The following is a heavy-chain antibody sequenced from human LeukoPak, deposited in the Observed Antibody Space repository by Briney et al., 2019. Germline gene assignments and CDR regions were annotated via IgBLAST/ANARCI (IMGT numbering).Heavy chain of an antibody. CDR3: ATYYDFWSGYYTWRGHAFDI. D-gene: IGHD3-3*01. CDR1: GFTFSSYS. Sequence: GGSLRLSCAASGFTFSSYSMNWVRQAPGKGLEWVSSISSSSSYIYYADSVKGRFTISRDNATNSLYLQMNSLRAEDTAVYYCATYYDFWSGYYTWRGHAFDIWGQGTMVTVSS. J-gene: IGHJ3*02. V-gene: IGHV3-21*01. CDR2: ISSSSSYI.